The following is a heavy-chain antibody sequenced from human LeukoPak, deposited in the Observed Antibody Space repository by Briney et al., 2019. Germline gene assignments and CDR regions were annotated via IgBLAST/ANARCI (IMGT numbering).Heavy chain of an antibody. D-gene: IGHD3-16*02. J-gene: IGHJ4*02. Sequence: SETLSLTCTVSGGSISSYYWSWIRQPPGKGLEWIGYIYYSGSTNYNPSLKSRVTISVDTSKNQFSLKLSSVTAADTAVYYCAGSPMITFGGVIGFDYWGQGTLVTVSS. CDR3: AGSPMITFGGVIGFDY. CDR1: GGSISSYY. CDR2: IYYSGST. V-gene: IGHV4-59*01.